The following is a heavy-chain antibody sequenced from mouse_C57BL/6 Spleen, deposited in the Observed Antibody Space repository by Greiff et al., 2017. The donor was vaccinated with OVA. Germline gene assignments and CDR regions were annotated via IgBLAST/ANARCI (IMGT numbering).Heavy chain of an antibody. D-gene: IGHD2-10*01. J-gene: IGHJ2*01. Sequence: DVKLVESGGGLVKPGGSLKLSCAASGFTFSSYAMSWVRQTPEKRLEWVATISDGGSYTYYPDNVKGRFTISRDNAKNNLYLQMSHLKSEDTAMYYCASGLLFDYWGQGTTLTVSS. CDR1: GFTFSSYA. CDR3: ASGLLFDY. V-gene: IGHV5-4*03. CDR2: ISDGGSYT.